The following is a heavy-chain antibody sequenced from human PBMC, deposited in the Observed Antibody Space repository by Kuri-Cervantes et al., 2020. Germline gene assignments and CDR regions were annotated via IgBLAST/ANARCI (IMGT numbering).Heavy chain of an antibody. CDR3: AKADSSSSIGDY. V-gene: IGHV3-23*01. D-gene: IGHD6-13*01. J-gene: IGHJ4*02. Sequence: GESLKISCAASGFTFSSYAMSWVRQAPGKGLEWVSAISGSGGSIYYADSVKGRFTISRDNAKNSLYLQMNSLRAEDTAVYYCAKADSSSSIGDYWGQGTLVTVSS. CDR1: GFTFSSYA. CDR2: ISGSGGSI.